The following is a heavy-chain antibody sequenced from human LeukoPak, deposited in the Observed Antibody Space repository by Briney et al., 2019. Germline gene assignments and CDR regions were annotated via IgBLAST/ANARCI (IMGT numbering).Heavy chain of an antibody. CDR3: ARYGSGSFLET. D-gene: IGHD3-10*01. CDR1: GGTFSSYA. V-gene: IGHV1-69*05. J-gene: IGHJ5*02. CDR2: IIPIFGTA. Sequence: GASVKVSCKASGGTFSSYAISWVRQAPGQGLEWMGGIIPIFGTANYAQKFQGRVTITTDESTSTAYMELSRLRSDDTAVYYCARYGSGSFLETWGQGTLVTVSS.